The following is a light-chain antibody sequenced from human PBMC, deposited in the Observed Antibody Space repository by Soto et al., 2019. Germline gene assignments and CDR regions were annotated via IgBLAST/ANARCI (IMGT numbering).Light chain of an antibody. V-gene: IGLV2-14*01. Sequence: QSALTQPASVSGSPGQSITISCTGTSSDVGGYNYVSWYQQHPGKAPKLMIYEVSNRPSGGSNRFSGSKSGNTASLTISGLQAEDEADYYCNSYTSSSTRVFGTGTKLTVL. J-gene: IGLJ1*01. CDR3: NSYTSSSTRV. CDR1: SSDVGGYNY. CDR2: EVS.